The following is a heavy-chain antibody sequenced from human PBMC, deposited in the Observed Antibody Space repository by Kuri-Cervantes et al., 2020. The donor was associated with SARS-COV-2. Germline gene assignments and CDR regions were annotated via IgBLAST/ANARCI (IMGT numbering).Heavy chain of an antibody. Sequence: GGSLRLSCAASGFTFSSCSMNWVRQAPGKGLEWVSYISSSSSTIYYADSVKGRFTISRDNAKNSLYLQMNSLRDEDTAVYYCARCILTGHYNWFDPWGQGTLVTVSS. V-gene: IGHV3-48*02. CDR2: ISSSSSTI. CDR3: ARCILTGHYNWFDP. J-gene: IGHJ5*02. CDR1: GFTFSSCS. D-gene: IGHD3-9*01.